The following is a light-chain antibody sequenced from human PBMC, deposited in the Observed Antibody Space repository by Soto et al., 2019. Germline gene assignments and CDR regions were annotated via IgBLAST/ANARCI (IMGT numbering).Light chain of an antibody. V-gene: IGKV3-15*01. Sequence: ELVLTQSPCTLSLSPGLRSTLPCRAGQSVRTNLAWYQHRNGQAPRLIIYGATNRATGFPARFSGSGYGTEFNLTISSLQSEDFAVYYCQQYNDNWPTFGQGTKVDIK. J-gene: IGKJ1*01. CDR2: GAT. CDR1: QSVRTN. CDR3: QQYNDNWPT.